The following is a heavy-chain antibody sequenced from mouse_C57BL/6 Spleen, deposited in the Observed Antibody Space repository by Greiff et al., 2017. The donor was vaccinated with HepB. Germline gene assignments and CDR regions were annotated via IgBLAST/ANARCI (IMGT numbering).Heavy chain of an antibody. CDR1: GFTFSSYA. D-gene: IGHD3-3*01. J-gene: IGHJ4*01. Sequence: VQLKESGGGLVKPGGSLKLSCAASGFTFSSYAMSWVRQTPEKRLEWVATISDGGSYTYYPDNVKGRFTISRDNAKNNLYLQMSHLKSEDTAMYYCARDPARAMDYWGQGTSVTVSS. V-gene: IGHV5-4*01. CDR3: ARDPARAMDY. CDR2: ISDGGSYT.